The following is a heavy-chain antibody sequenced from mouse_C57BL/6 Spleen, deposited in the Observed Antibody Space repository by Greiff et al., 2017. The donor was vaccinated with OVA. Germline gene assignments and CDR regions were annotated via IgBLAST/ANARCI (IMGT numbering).Heavy chain of an antibody. V-gene: IGHV1-52*01. CDR3: ARHGYGYAMDY. Sequence: QVQLKQPGAELVRPGSSVKLSCKASGYTFTSYWMHWVKQRPIQGLEWIGNIDPSDSETHYNQKFKDKATLTVDKSSSTAYMQLSSLTSEDSAVYYCARHGYGYAMDYWGQGTSVTVSS. J-gene: IGHJ4*01. CDR2: IDPSDSET. CDR1: GYTFTSYW. D-gene: IGHD2-2*01.